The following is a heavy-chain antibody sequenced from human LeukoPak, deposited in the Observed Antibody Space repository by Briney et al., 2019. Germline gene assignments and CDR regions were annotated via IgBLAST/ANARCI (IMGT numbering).Heavy chain of an antibody. D-gene: IGHD1-26*01. CDR2: IYYNGNT. J-gene: IGHJ6*02. CDR1: GGSISSYY. Sequence: SETLSLTRTVSGGSISSYYWSWIRQPPGKGLEWIGYIYYNGNTNYSPSLKSRVTMSVDTSKNLFSLKVSSVTAADTAVYYCARGRSNYYGMDVWGQGTTVTVSS. V-gene: IGHV4-59*01. CDR3: ARGRSNYYGMDV.